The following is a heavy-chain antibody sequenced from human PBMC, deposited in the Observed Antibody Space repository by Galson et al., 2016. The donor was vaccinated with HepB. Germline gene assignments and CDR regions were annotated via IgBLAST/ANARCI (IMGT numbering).Heavy chain of an antibody. CDR1: GVTLTGSA. CDR3: IRREIGTVGTSEY. D-gene: IGHD5-12*01. J-gene: IGHJ4*02. Sequence: SLRLSCAVSGVTLTGSAMHWVRQASGKGLEWVGRVRSNVNNYAKGYGAAVKGRFTISRDDSKNTAYLHMNSLKIEDTAGYYCIRREIGTVGTSEYWGQGTLVTVSS. V-gene: IGHV3-73*01. CDR2: VRSNVNNYAK.